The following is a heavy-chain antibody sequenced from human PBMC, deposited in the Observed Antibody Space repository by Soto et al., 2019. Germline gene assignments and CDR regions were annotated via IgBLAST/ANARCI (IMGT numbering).Heavy chain of an antibody. V-gene: IGHV3-7*01. CDR1: GFTFSSYW. CDR2: IKPDGREK. Sequence: PGGSLRLSCAASGFTFSSYWMSWVRQAPGKGLEWVANIKPDGREKDYVDSVKGRFTISRDNAKNSLSLQMNNLRAEDTAVYYSASLGKWGFCGGGSGPGCHLDYWGKGTLVTVSS. D-gene: IGHD2-15*01. CDR3: ASLGKWGFCGGGSGPGCHLDY. J-gene: IGHJ4*02.